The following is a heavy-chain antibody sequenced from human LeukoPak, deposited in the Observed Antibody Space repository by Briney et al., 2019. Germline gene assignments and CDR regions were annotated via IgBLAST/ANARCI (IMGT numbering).Heavy chain of an antibody. Sequence: GGSLRLSCAASGLTFSSFAMTWVRQAPGKGLEWVSGISGSGSTTYYADSVKGRFTISRGNSKNTLYLQMNSLRAEDTAVYYCARVSCSSTSCYAQYGMDVWGKGTTVTVSS. CDR2: ISGSGSTT. V-gene: IGHV3-23*01. CDR1: GLTFSSFA. J-gene: IGHJ6*04. CDR3: ARVSCSSTSCYAQYGMDV. D-gene: IGHD2-2*01.